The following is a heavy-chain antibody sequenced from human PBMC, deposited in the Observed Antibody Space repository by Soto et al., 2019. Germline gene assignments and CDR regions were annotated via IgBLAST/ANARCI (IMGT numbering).Heavy chain of an antibody. V-gene: IGHV1-18*04. CDR1: VFASSG. D-gene: IGHD3-3*01. J-gene: IGHJ3*01. CDR3: AREGILGLFDAYDL. CDR2: IGTHNGNT. Sequence: ASVKVSCKASVFASSGISWVRQAPGQRLEWMGWIGTHNGNTIYAQKFQGRVIMTMDTSTTTVYMELRSLRPDDTAVYLCAREGILGLFDAYDLWGQGTMVTVSS.